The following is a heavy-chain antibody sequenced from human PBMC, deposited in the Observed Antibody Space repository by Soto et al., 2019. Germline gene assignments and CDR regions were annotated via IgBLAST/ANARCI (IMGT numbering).Heavy chain of an antibody. CDR2: IIPIFGTA. Sequence: SVKASCKASGGTFSSYAISWVRQAPGQGLEWMGGIIPIFGTANYAQKFQGRVTITADKSTSTAYMELSSLRSEDTAVYYCARKGGYDTYYYYGMDVWGQGTTVTVSS. D-gene: IGHD5-12*01. CDR1: GGTFSSYA. V-gene: IGHV1-69*06. CDR3: ARKGGYDTYYYYGMDV. J-gene: IGHJ6*02.